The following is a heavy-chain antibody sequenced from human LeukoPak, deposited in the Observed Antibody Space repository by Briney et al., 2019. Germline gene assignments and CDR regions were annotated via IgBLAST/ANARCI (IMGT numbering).Heavy chain of an antibody. Sequence: GASVKVSCKASGGTFSSYAISWVRQAPGQGLEWMGWISTYNGSTNYAQKRQGRVTMTTDTSTSTAYMELRSLRSDDTAVYYCTRDHMVITPGKPAYWGQGTLVTVSS. J-gene: IGHJ4*02. CDR3: TRDHMVITPGKPAY. D-gene: IGHD1-14*01. CDR1: GGTFSSYA. V-gene: IGHV1-18*01. CDR2: ISTYNGST.